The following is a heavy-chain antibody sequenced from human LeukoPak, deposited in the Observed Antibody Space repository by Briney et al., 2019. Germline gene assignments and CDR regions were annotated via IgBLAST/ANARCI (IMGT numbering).Heavy chain of an antibody. V-gene: IGHV4-39*01. D-gene: IGHD6-19*01. CDR2: FYYTGNT. CDR3: ARGTVTGTQFDY. J-gene: IGHJ4*02. Sequence: SETLSLTCTVSDGSISSNSYYWGWIRQPPGKGLEWIGSFYYTGNTYYNPSLKSRVTISVDTSKNQFSLKLSSVTAADTAVYYCARGTVTGTQFDYWGQGTLVTVSS. CDR1: DGSISSNSYY.